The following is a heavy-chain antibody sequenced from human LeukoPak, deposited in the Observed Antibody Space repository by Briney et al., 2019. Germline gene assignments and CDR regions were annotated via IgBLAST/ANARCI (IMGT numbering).Heavy chain of an antibody. Sequence: AAVKVSCKVSGDNLSELTVHWVRQAPGKGVERIGGFDPEEGERLYAQKFEGRVTMTEDTSTDTAYLQLTSLRSEDTAVYYCATFCVYDLLECFDYWGQGTLVTVS. CDR2: FDPEEGER. CDR3: ATFCVYDLLECFDY. J-gene: IGHJ4*02. D-gene: IGHD5/OR15-5a*01. CDR1: GDNLSELT. V-gene: IGHV1-24*01.